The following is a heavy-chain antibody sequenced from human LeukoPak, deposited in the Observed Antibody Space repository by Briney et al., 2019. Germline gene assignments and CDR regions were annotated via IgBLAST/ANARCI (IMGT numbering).Heavy chain of an antibody. J-gene: IGHJ4*02. V-gene: IGHV3-48*03. CDR2: ISRSGSTI. Sequence: SGGSLGLSCAASGFTFSSYEMNWVRQAPGKGLEWVSYISRSGSTIYYADSVKGRFTISRDNAKNSLYLQMNSLRAEDTALYYCARIALQQPGYWGQGTLVTVSS. CDR3: ARIALQQPGY. D-gene: IGHD6-13*01. CDR1: GFTFSSYE.